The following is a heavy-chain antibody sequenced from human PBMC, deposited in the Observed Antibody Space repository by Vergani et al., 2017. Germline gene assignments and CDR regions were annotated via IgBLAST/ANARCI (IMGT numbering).Heavy chain of an antibody. CDR3: ARGWHTGSYADYYFDY. Sequence: QVQLQESGPGLVKPSQTLSLTCTVSGGSISSGSYYWSWIRQPAGKGLEWIGRIYTSGSTNYNPSLTSRVTISVYTSKNPFSLKRSSVTAADTAVYYCARGWHTGSYADYYFDYWGQGTLVTVSS. V-gene: IGHV4-61*02. J-gene: IGHJ4*02. CDR1: GGSISSGSYY. CDR2: IYTSGST. D-gene: IGHD1-26*01.